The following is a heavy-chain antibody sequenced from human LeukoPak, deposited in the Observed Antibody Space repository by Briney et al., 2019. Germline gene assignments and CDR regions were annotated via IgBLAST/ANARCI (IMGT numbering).Heavy chain of an antibody. CDR2: NSSNGGST. V-gene: IGHV3-64*01. Sequence: GGSLRLSCAASGFTFSSYAMHWVRQAPGKGLEYVSANSSNGGSTYYANSVKGRFTISRDNSKNTLYLQMGSLRAEDMAVYYCARVPRGGSYWFDYWGQGTLVTVSS. J-gene: IGHJ4*02. CDR3: ARVPRGGSYWFDY. D-gene: IGHD1-26*01. CDR1: GFTFSSYA.